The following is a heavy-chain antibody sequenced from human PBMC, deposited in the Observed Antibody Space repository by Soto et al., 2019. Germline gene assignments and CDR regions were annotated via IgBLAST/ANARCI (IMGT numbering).Heavy chain of an antibody. CDR1: GGTFSSYA. J-gene: IGHJ5*02. CDR3: ARGSSSSSYNWFDP. CDR2: IIPIFGTA. D-gene: IGHD2-2*01. V-gene: IGHV1-69*13. Sequence: GASVKVSCKASGGTFSSYAISWVRQAPGQGLEWMGGIIPIFGTAHYAQTFQGRVTISADESTSTAYMELSSLRSEDTAVYYCARGSSSSSYNWFDPWGQGTLVTVSS.